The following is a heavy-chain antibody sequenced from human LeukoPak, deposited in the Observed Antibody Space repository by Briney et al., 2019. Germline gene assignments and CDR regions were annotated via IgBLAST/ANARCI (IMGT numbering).Heavy chain of an antibody. Sequence: PSETLSLTCTVSGVSISTYYWSWIRQPAGKGLEWIGHIYTSGNTNYNPSLKSRVTMSVDTSKNQFSLKLSSVTAADTAVYYCAGHPGRGSGAGTFDYWGQGTLVTVSS. J-gene: IGHJ4*02. CDR3: AGHPGRGSGAGTFDY. V-gene: IGHV4-4*07. D-gene: IGHD6-13*01. CDR2: IYTSGNT. CDR1: GVSISTYY.